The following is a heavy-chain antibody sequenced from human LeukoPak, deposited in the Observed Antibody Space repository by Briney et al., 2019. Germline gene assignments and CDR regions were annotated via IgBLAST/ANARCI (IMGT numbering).Heavy chain of an antibody. D-gene: IGHD3-10*01. Sequence: KPSETLSLTCAVCGGSFSGYYWSWIRQPPGKGLEWIGEINHSGSTNYNPSLKSRVTISVDTSKNQFSLKLSSVTAADTAVYYCARVGSGSFGDYFDYWGQGTLVTVPS. CDR3: ARVGSGSFGDYFDY. CDR1: GGSFSGYY. V-gene: IGHV4-34*01. CDR2: INHSGST. J-gene: IGHJ4*02.